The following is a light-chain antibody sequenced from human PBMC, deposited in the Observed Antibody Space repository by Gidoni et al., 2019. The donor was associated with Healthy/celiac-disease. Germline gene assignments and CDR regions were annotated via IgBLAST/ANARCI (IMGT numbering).Light chain of an antibody. CDR2: GNS. CDR1: SSNIGAGYD. J-gene: IGLJ2*01. V-gene: IGLV1-40*01. CDR3: QSYDSSLSGPVV. Sequence: QSVLTQPPSVSGAPAQRVTISCTGSSSNIGAGYDVHWYQQLPGTSPKLLIYGNSNQPSGVPDRFSGSKSGTSASLAITGLQAEDEADYYCQSYDSSLSGPVVFGGGTKLTVL.